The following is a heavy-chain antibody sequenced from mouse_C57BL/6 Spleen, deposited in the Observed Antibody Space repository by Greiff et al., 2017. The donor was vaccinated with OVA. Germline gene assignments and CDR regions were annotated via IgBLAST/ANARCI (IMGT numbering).Heavy chain of an antibody. CDR3: AKTHSNNYYAMDY. V-gene: IGHV2-5*01. CDR2: IWRGGST. D-gene: IGHD2-5*01. J-gene: IGHJ4*01. CDR1: GFSLTSYG. Sequence: QVHVKQSGPGLVQPSQSLSITCTVSGFSLTSYGVHWVRQSPGKGLEWLGVIWRGGSTDYNAAFMSRLSITKDNSKSQVFFKMNSLQADDTAIYYCAKTHSNNYYAMDYWGQGTSVTVSS.